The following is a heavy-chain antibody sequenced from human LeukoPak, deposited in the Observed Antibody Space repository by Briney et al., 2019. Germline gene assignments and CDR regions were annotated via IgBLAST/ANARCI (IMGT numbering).Heavy chain of an antibody. V-gene: IGHV1-18*01. J-gene: IGHJ5*02. CDR2: ISAYNGNT. CDR3: ASCSSTSCYSLGWFDP. Sequence: ASVKVSCKASGYTFTSYGISWVRQAPGQGLEWMGWISAYNGNTNYAQKLQGRVTMTTDTSTSTAYMELRSLRSDDTAVYYCASCSSTSCYSLGWFDPWGQGTLVTVSS. CDR1: GYTFTSYG. D-gene: IGHD2-2*02.